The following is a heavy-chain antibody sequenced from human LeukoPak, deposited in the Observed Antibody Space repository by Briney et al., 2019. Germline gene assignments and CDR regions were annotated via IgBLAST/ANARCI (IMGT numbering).Heavy chain of an antibody. J-gene: IGHJ6*03. D-gene: IGHD6-6*01. CDR1: GDSMSSYY. CDR2: IYYSGST. CDR3: ARGAAARWYYYYMDV. Sequence: SQTLSLTCTVSGDSMSSYYWSWIRQPPGKGLEWIGYIYYSGSTNYNPSLKSRVTISVDTSKNQFSLKLSSVTAADTAVYYCARGAAARWYYYYMDVWGKGTTVTVSS. V-gene: IGHV4-59*01.